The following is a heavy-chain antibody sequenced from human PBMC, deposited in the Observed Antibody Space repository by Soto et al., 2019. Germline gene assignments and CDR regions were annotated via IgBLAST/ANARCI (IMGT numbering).Heavy chain of an antibody. CDR2: INPSGGST. CDR1: GYTFTSYY. J-gene: IGHJ4*02. V-gene: IGHV1-46*01. D-gene: IGHD3-10*01. Sequence: ASVKVSCKASGYTFTSYYMHWVRQAPGQGLEWMGIINPSGGSTSYAQKFQGRVTMTRDTSTSTVYMELSSLRSEDKAVYYCARESVSGVSDYWGQGTLVTVSS. CDR3: ARESVSGVSDY.